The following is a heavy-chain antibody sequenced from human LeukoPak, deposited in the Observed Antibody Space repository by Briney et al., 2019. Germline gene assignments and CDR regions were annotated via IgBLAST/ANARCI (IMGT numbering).Heavy chain of an antibody. V-gene: IGHV4-59*08. CDR3: ARQVALTRRFDP. CDR1: GGSISSYY. D-gene: IGHD2-15*01. J-gene: IGHJ5*02. Sequence: SETLSLTCTVSGGSISSYYWSWIRQPPGKGLEWIGYIYYSGSTNYNPSLKSRVTISVDTPKNQFSLKLSSVTAADTAVYYCARQVALTRRFDPWGQGTLVTVSS. CDR2: IYYSGST.